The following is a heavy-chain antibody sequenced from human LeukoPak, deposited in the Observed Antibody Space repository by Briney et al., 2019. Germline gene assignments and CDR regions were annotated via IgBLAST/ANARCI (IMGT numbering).Heavy chain of an antibody. CDR1: GYSISSGYY. D-gene: IGHD3-22*01. J-gene: IGHJ3*02. CDR3: ARAYPYDSSGYYYDAFDI. V-gene: IGHV4-38-2*02. CDR2: INHSGST. Sequence: SETLSLTCTVSGYSISSGYYWGWIRQPPGKGLEWIGSINHSGSTYYNPSLKGRVTISVDTSKNQFSLKLSSVTAADTAVYYCARAYPYDSSGYYYDAFDIWGQGTMVTVSS.